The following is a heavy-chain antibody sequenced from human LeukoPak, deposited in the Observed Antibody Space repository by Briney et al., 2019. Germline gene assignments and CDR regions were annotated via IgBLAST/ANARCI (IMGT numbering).Heavy chain of an antibody. Sequence: PSETLSLTCAVYGGSFSGYCWSWIRQPPGKGLEWIGEINHSGSTNYNPSLKSRVTISVDTSKNQFSLKLSSVTAADTAVYYCARSPYRLFYFDYWGQGTLVTVSS. CDR1: GGSFSGYC. D-gene: IGHD5-18*01. CDR3: ARSPYRLFYFDY. V-gene: IGHV4-34*01. CDR2: INHSGST. J-gene: IGHJ4*02.